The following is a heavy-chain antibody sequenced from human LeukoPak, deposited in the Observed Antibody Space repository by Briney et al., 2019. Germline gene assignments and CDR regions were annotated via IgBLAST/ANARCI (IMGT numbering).Heavy chain of an antibody. Sequence: GESLNISCEGSGYTFTKCWIGWVRQMPGKGLEWMGIIHPGDSHTWYSPSFQGQVTISADKSISMAYLQWSSLKASDTAMYFCARQPGMTAKTWYFDLWGRGTLVTVSS. V-gene: IGHV5-51*01. CDR2: IHPGDSHT. D-gene: IGHD2-2*01. CDR3: ARQPGMTAKTWYFDL. CDR1: GYTFTKCW. J-gene: IGHJ2*01.